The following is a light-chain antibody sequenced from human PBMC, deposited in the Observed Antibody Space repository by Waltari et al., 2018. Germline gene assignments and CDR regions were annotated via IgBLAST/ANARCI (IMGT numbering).Light chain of an antibody. V-gene: IGKV1-6*01. CDR3: LQDYTSPWT. CDR2: GAS. CDR1: QGIRND. J-gene: IGKJ1*01. Sequence: AIQMTQSPSSLSASVGDRVTIPCRASQGIRNDLGWYQQKPGKAPNLLIYGASSLQSGVPSRFSGSGSGTDFTLTISSLQPEDFATYYCLQDYTSPWTFGQGTRVEIK.